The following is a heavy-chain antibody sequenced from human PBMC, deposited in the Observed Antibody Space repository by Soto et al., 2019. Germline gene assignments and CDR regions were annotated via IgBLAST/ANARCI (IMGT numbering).Heavy chain of an antibody. CDR2: IGTAGDT. V-gene: IGHV3-13*01. J-gene: IGHJ2*01. D-gene: IGHD1-26*01. CDR3: ACGPCGSSYWYFDL. Sequence: GGSLRLSCAASGFTFSSYDMHWVRQATGKGLEWVSAIGTAGDTYYPGSVKGRFTISRANAKNSLYLQMNSLRAGDTAVYYCACGPCGSSYWYFDLWGRGTLVTVSS. CDR1: GFTFSSYD.